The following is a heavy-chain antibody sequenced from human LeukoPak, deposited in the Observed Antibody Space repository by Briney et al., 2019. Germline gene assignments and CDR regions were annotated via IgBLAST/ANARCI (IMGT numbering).Heavy chain of an antibody. V-gene: IGHV1-18*01. CDR2: ISANNDNT. Sequence: ASVKVSCKASGYIFSNYGISWVRQAPGQGLEWMGWISANNDNTNYAQKFQDRVSMTTDTSTGTAYMEKRSLRSDDTAVYYCAREGLAVAGTFRTREYGMDVWGQGTTVTVSS. CDR3: AREGLAVAGTFRTREYGMDV. CDR1: GYIFSNYG. D-gene: IGHD6-19*01. J-gene: IGHJ6*02.